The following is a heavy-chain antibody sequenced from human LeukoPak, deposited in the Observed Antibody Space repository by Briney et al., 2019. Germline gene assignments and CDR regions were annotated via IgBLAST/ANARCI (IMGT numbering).Heavy chain of an antibody. CDR2: FSATDGSA. J-gene: IGHJ3*01. D-gene: IGHD6-13*01. CDR3: AKARIEALGTGAFDV. CDR1: GFTFSIYA. V-gene: IGHV3-23*01. Sequence: GGSLRLSCPASGFTFSIYAMTWVRRAPGKGLEWVAAFSATDGSAQYAESVKGRFTISRDNSKNTLYLQMNRMRAEDTAVYYCAKARIEALGTGAFDVWGQGTMVTVSS.